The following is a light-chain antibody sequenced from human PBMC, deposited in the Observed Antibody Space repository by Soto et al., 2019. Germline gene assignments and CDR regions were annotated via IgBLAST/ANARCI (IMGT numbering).Light chain of an antibody. J-gene: IGKJ2*01. CDR1: ESIANY. Sequence: DIQMTQSPSSLSASVGDRVTITCRASESIANYLNWYQQKPGKAPNLLIYAASTLQPGVPSMFSGSGSGTDFTLTISSLQTEDFATYFCQQSYISPYTFGQGTKLDI. CDR2: AAS. V-gene: IGKV1-39*01. CDR3: QQSYISPYT.